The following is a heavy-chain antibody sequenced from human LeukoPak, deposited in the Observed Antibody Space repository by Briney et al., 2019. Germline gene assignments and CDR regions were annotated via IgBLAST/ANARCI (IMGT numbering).Heavy chain of an antibody. CDR2: ISYDGSNK. D-gene: IGHD3-22*01. Sequence: GGSLRLSCAASGFTFSSYAMHWVRQAPGKGLEWVAVISYDGSNKYYADSVEGRFTISRDNSKNTLYLQMNSLRAEDTAVYYCASRYYYDSSGYPPLDPWGQGTLVTVSS. CDR1: GFTFSSYA. V-gene: IGHV3-30-3*02. CDR3: ASRYYYDSSGYPPLDP. J-gene: IGHJ5*02.